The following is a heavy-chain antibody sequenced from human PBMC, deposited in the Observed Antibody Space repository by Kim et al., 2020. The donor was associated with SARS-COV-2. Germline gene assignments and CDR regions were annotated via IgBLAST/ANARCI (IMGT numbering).Heavy chain of an antibody. Sequence: GGSLRLSCAASGFTFSSYDMHWVRQATGKGLEWVSAIGTAGDTYYPGSVKGRFTISRENAKNSLYLQMNSLRAGDTAVYYCARGAIAAAGIGGMDVWGQGTTVTVSS. V-gene: IGHV3-13*04. CDR2: IGTAGDT. J-gene: IGHJ6*02. D-gene: IGHD6-13*01. CDR3: ARGAIAAAGIGGMDV. CDR1: GFTFSSYD.